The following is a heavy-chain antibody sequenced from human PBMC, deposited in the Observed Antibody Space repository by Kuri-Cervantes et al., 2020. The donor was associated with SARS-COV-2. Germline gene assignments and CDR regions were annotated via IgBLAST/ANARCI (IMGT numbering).Heavy chain of an antibody. D-gene: IGHD4-11*01. V-gene: IGHV4-38-2*02. Sequence: SETLSLTCTVSGYSISSGYYWGWIRQPPGKGLEWIGSIYHSGSTYYNPSLKSRVTISVDTSKSQFSLKLSSVTAADTAVYYCARDPTGLQYYFDYWGQGTLVTVSS. J-gene: IGHJ4*02. CDR2: IYHSGST. CDR1: GYSISSGYY. CDR3: ARDPTGLQYYFDY.